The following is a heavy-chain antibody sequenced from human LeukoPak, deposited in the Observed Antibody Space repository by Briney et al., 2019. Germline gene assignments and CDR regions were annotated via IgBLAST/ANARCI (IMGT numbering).Heavy chain of an antibody. CDR2: INPSGGTT. Sequence: ASVKVSCKASGYTFTSYYMHWVRQAPGQGLEWMGIINPSGGTTNYAQKFQGRVTMTRDTSTSTVYMEMSSLRSEDTAVYYCARTAGRTFDYWGQGTLVTVSS. V-gene: IGHV1-46*01. CDR3: ARTAGRTFDY. D-gene: IGHD6-6*01. CDR1: GYTFTSYY. J-gene: IGHJ4*02.